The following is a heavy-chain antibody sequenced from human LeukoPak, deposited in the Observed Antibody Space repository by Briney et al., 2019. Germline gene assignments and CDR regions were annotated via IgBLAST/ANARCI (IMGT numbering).Heavy chain of an antibody. CDR1: AFNFTAYW. J-gene: IGHJ5*02. V-gene: IGHV3-74*01. D-gene: IGHD5-12*01. CDR2: INSEGTTT. Sequence: GGSLRLSCASSAFNFTAYWTHCARQDPRQGLLWVARINSEGTTTNYADSVKGRFNISRDNAKNPLFRQMNGLRAEDTAVYFCAVSNGGYGPWGQGALVTVSS. CDR3: AVSNGGYGP.